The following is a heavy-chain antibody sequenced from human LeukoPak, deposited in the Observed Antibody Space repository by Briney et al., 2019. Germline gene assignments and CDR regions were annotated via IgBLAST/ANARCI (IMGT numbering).Heavy chain of an antibody. J-gene: IGHJ4*02. CDR2: ISYDGSNK. CDR3: AREYSSGYYRAFDY. D-gene: IGHD3-22*01. Sequence: GGSLRLSCAASGFIFSTYSMHWVRQAPGKGLEWVAIISYDGSNKDYADSVKGRFTISRDNSKNTLYLQMNSLRAEDTAVYYCAREYSSGYYRAFDYWGQGTLVTVSS. CDR1: GFIFSTYS. V-gene: IGHV3-30*04.